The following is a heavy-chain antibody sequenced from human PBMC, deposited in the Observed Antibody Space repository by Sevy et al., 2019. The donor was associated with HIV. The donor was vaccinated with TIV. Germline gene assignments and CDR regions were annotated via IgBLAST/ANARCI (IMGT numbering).Heavy chain of an antibody. D-gene: IGHD3-22*01. CDR1: GYTFTSYD. Sequence: ASVKVSCKASGYTFTSYDINWVRQATGQGLEWMGWMNPNTGNTGYAQKFQGRVTMTRDTSTGTAYMELRSLRSDDTAIYYCTRVRALNYYDTSVSMEYNWFDPWGQGTLVTVSS. V-gene: IGHV1-8*02. J-gene: IGHJ5*02. CDR3: TRVRALNYYDTSVSMEYNWFDP. CDR2: MNPNTGNT.